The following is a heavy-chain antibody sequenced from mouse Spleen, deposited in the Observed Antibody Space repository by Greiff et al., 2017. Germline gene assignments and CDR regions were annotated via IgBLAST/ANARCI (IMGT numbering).Heavy chain of an antibody. D-gene: IGHD4-1*01. V-gene: IGHV1-12*01. CDR3: ARENWEAMDY. J-gene: IGHJ4*01. CDR1: GYTFTSYN. CDR2: IYPGNGDT. Sequence: QVQLQQPGAELVKPGASVKMSCKASGYTFTSYNMHWVKQTPGQGLEWIGAIYPGNGDTSYNQKFKGKATLTADKSSSTAYMQLSSLTSEDSAVYYCARENWEAMDYWGQGTSVTVSS.